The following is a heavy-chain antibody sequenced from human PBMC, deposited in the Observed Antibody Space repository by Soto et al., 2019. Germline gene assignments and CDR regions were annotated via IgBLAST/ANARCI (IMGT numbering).Heavy chain of an antibody. D-gene: IGHD1-26*01. CDR2: IIPIFGTA. CDR3: ARGGSYYRDYYYYYGMDV. V-gene: IGHV1-69*13. CDR1: GGTFSSYA. Sequence: GASVKVPCKASGGTFSSYAISWVRQAPGQGLEWMGGIIPIFGTANYAQKFQGRVSITADESTSTAYMELSSLRSEDTAVYYCARGGSYYRDYYYYYGMDVWGQGTTVTVSS. J-gene: IGHJ6*02.